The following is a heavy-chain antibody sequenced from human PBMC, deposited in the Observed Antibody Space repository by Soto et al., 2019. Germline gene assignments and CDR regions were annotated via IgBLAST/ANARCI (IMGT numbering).Heavy chain of an antibody. Sequence: SQTLSLTCAVSGGSISSSNWWSFFRQPPGKGLEWIGEIYHSGSTNYNPSLKSRVTISVDKSKNQFSLKLSSVTAADTAVYYCARSPYYDYYYYYGMDICGQGTTVTFSS. V-gene: IGHV4-4*02. D-gene: IGHD3-10*01. CDR2: IYHSGST. J-gene: IGHJ6*02. CDR3: ARSPYYDYYYYYGMDI. CDR1: GGSISSSNW.